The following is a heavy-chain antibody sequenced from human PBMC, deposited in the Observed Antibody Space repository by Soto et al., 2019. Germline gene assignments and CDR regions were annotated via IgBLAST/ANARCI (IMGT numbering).Heavy chain of an antibody. CDR1: GYTVSSNY. V-gene: IGHV3-66*01. J-gene: IGHJ4*02. CDR3: ASFPTSXDILTGYSAPYYFDY. Sequence: GGXLRLACAASGYTVSSNYMSWVRQDPEKGLEWVSVIYSGGSTYYADSVKGRFTISRDNSKNTLYLQMNSLRAEDTAVYYCASFPTSXDILTGYSAPYYFDYWGQGTLVTVSS. CDR2: IYSGGST. D-gene: IGHD3-9*01.